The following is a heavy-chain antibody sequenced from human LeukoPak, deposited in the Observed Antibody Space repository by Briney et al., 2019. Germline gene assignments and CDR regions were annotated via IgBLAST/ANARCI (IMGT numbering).Heavy chain of an antibody. D-gene: IGHD1-26*01. J-gene: IGHJ3*02. CDR1: GFTFSDHY. V-gene: IGHV3-72*01. CDR2: TSNKANSYST. Sequence: GGSLRLSYAASGFTFSDHYMDCVSQAPGKGLEWVGRTSNKANSYSTEYAASVKGRFTISRDDSKNSLYLQMNSLKTEDTAVYYCARGGSYVAFDIWGQGTMVTVSS. CDR3: ARGGSYVAFDI.